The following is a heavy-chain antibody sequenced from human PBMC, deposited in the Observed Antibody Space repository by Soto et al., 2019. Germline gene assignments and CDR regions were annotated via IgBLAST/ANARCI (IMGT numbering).Heavy chain of an antibody. D-gene: IGHD3-10*01. CDR1: GFTFSDYY. J-gene: IGHJ4*02. CDR3: ARSPLRGDYDY. CDR2: ISSSGSTI. V-gene: IGHV3-11*01. Sequence: GGSLRLSCAASGFTFSDYYMSWIRQAPGKGLEWVSYISSSGSTIYYADSVKGRFTISRDNAKNSLYLQMTNMDPVDTATYYCARSPLRGDYDYWGQGTLVTVSS.